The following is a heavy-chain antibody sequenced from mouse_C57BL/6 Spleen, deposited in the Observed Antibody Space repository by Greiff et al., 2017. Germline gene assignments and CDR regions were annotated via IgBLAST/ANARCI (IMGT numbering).Heavy chain of an antibody. CDR1: GYSFTGYY. Sequence: DVQLQESGPELVKPGASVKISCKASGYSFTGYYMNWVKQSPEKSLEWIGEINPSTGGTTYNQKFKAKATLTVDKSSSTAYMQLKSLTSEDSAVYYCAKLGYYAMDYWGQGTSVTVSS. V-gene: IGHV1-42*01. CDR2: INPSTGGT. CDR3: AKLGYYAMDY. D-gene: IGHD4-1*01. J-gene: IGHJ4*01.